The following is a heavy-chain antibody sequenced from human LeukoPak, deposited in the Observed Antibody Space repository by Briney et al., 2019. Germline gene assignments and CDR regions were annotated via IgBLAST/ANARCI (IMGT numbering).Heavy chain of an antibody. CDR3: ARSHYYDSSGYPLADY. V-gene: IGHV3-21*01. Sequence: GGSLRLSCAASGFTFSSYSMNWVRQAPGKGLEWVSSISSSSSYIYYADSVKGRFTISRDNAKNSLYLQMNSLRAEDTAVYYCARSHYYDSSGYPLADYWGQGTLVTVSS. CDR1: GFTFSSYS. J-gene: IGHJ4*02. D-gene: IGHD3-22*01. CDR2: ISSSSSYI.